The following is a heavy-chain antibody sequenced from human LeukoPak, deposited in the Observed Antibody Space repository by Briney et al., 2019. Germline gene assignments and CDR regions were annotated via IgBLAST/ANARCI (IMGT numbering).Heavy chain of an antibody. J-gene: IGHJ4*02. CDR2: IYHSGST. V-gene: IGHV4-30-2*01. D-gene: IGHD6-13*01. CDR3: ARGIAAAGTWVEGSYFDY. CDR1: GGSISSGGYS. Sequence: SETLSLTCAVSGGSISSGGYSWSWIRQPPGKGLEWIGSIYHSGSTYYNPSLKSRVTISVDRSKNQFSLKLSSVTAADTAVYYCARGIAAAGTWVEGSYFDYWGQGTLVTVSS.